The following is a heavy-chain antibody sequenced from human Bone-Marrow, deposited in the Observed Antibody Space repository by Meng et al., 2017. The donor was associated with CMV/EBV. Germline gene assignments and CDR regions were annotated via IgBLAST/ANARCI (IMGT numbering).Heavy chain of an antibody. V-gene: IGHV3-30*04. Sequence: LSLTCAASGFTLSDYTMQWVRQSPGKGLEWVALISYNGGFEYYSDSVKGRFTISRDNSKNRLYLRMDSLKTEDTAVYYCAREGGVRTAFDIWGQGTMVTVSS. CDR3: AREGGVRTAFDI. CDR1: GFTLSDYT. D-gene: IGHD3-16*01. CDR2: ISYNGGFE. J-gene: IGHJ3*02.